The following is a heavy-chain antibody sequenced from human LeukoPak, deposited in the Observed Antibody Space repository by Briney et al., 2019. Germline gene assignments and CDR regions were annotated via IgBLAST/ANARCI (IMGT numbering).Heavy chain of an antibody. CDR3: ARVGTADVDY. J-gene: IGHJ4*02. Sequence: GGSLRLSCAASGFTFSSYWMNWVRQAPGKGLVWVSRIASDGSSTTYADSVKGRFSISRDNAKNTLYLQMNSLRVEDTAVYYCARVGTADVDYWGQGTLVTVSS. CDR1: GFTFSSYW. D-gene: IGHD1-1*01. CDR2: IASDGSST. V-gene: IGHV3-74*01.